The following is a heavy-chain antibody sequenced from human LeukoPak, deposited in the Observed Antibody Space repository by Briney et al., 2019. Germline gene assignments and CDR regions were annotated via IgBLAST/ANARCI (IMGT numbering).Heavy chain of an antibody. D-gene: IGHD2-2*01. CDR3: TPDPYCSSTSCYGDYYYYGMDV. V-gene: IGHV3-15*01. CDR2: IKSKTDGGTT. CDR1: GFTFSSYS. Sequence: GGSLRLSCAASGFTFSSYSMNWVRQAPGKGLEGVGRIKSKTDGGTTDYAASVKGRFTISRDDSKNTLYLQMNSLKTEDTAVYYCTPDPYCSSTSCYGDYYYYGMDVWGQGTTVTVSS. J-gene: IGHJ6*02.